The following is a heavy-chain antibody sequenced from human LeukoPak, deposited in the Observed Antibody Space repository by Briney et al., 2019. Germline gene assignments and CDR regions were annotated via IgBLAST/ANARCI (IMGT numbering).Heavy chain of an antibody. D-gene: IGHD5-12*01. V-gene: IGHV4-59*01. CDR1: GGSLSSYF. CDR3: ARAGGYSGYASN. CDR2: IYYSGTT. J-gene: IGHJ4*02. Sequence: LGTLSLTRAVSGGSLSSYFWTWVREPPGGGLGWIGYIYYSGTTYYNPSLKSRVTISLDTSKNKFSLNLTSVNVADTAVYYCARAGGYSGYASNWGQGTLVTVSS.